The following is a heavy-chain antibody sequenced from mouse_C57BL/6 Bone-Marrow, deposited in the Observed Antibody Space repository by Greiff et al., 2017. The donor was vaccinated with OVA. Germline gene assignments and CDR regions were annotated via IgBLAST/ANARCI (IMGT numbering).Heavy chain of an antibody. CDR2: IRSKSSNYAT. Sequence: EVQVVESGGGLVQPTGSLKLSCAASGFTFNTYAMHWVRQAPGKGLEWVARIRSKSSNYATYYADSVKDRFTISRDDSQSMLYLQMNNLKTEDTAMYYCVRDPYYYGSSYIFDVWGTGTTVTVSS. CDR1: GFTFNTYA. D-gene: IGHD1-1*01. CDR3: VRDPYYYGSSYIFDV. V-gene: IGHV10-3*01. J-gene: IGHJ1*03.